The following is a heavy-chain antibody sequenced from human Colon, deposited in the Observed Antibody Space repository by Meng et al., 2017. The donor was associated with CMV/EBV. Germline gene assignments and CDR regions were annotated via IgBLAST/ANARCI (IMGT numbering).Heavy chain of an antibody. Sequence: GESLKISCAGSGFTFSRYGMHWVRQAPGKGLEWVAVIRNDGTTQSYADSVKGRFTISRDNSNNMMYLQMNILTAEDTALYYCAKDLDSIGLDYWGQGTPVTVSS. CDR3: AKDLDSIGLDY. J-gene: IGHJ4*02. D-gene: IGHD3-3*02. V-gene: IGHV3-30*02. CDR1: GFTFSRYG. CDR2: IRNDGTTQ.